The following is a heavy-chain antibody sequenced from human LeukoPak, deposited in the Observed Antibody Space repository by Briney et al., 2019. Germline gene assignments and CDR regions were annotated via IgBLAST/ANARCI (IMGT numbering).Heavy chain of an antibody. J-gene: IGHJ3*02. V-gene: IGHV3-23*01. CDR1: GFTFKFYA. D-gene: IGHD6-13*01. CDR3: AKAYSSSLYGDAFHI. CDR2: ITGDASVT. Sequence: SGGSLRLSCAGSGFTFKFYAMTWVRQAPGKGLEWVSGITGDASVTYDADSVKGRFNISRDNSKNTLYLQLNSLRVEDMAVYYCAKAYSSSLYGDAFHIWSQGTKVTVSP.